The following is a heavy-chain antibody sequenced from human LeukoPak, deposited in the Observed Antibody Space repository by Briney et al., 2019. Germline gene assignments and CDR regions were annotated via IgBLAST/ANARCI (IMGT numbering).Heavy chain of an antibody. Sequence: ASVKVSCKVSGYTLTELSMHWVRQAPGKGLEWMGGFDPEDGETIYAQKFQGRVTMTRDTSTSTVYMELSSLRSEDTAVYYCARDLGDGYNYDYWGQGTLVTVSS. CDR1: GYTLTELS. CDR3: ARDLGDGYNYDY. J-gene: IGHJ4*02. V-gene: IGHV1-24*01. CDR2: FDPEDGET. D-gene: IGHD5-24*01.